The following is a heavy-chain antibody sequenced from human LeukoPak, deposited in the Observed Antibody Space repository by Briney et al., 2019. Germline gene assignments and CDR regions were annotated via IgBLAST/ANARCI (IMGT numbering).Heavy chain of an antibody. J-gene: IGHJ4*02. CDR2: INPNSGGT. Sequence: ASVKVSCKASGYTFTAYYMHWVRQAPGQGLEWMGWINPNSGGTNYAQKLQGRVTMTTDTSTSTAYMELRSLRSDDTAVYYCAVYDYVWGSYRSDWGQGTLVTVSS. CDR1: GYTFTAYY. CDR3: AVYDYVWGSYRSD. D-gene: IGHD3-16*02. V-gene: IGHV1-2*02.